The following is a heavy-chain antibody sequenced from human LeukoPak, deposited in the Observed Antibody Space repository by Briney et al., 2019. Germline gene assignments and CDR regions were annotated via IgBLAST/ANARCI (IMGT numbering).Heavy chain of an antibody. CDR1: GGSISSNNW. CDR3: ARDQDY. CDR2: TYHRGST. J-gene: IGHJ4*02. V-gene: IGHV4-4*02. Sequence: SETLSLTCAVSGGSISSNNWWSWVRQPPGKGLEWIGETYHRGSTNYNPSLKSRITISLDKSKNQISLNLTSVTAADTAVYYCARDQDYWGQGTLVTVSS.